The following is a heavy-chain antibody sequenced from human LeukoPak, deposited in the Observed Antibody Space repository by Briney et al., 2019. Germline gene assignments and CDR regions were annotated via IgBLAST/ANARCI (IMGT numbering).Heavy chain of an antibody. CDR2: INPNSGGT. J-gene: IGHJ4*02. D-gene: IGHD2-8*01. CDR1: GYTFTGYY. V-gene: IGHV1-2*02. CDR3: ARNGVYDY. Sequence: RASVKVSCKASGYTFTGYYMHWVRQAPGQGLEWMGWINPNSGGTKYSQKFQGRVTITRDTSASTAYMELSSLRSEDTAVYYCARNGVYDYWGQGTLVTVSS.